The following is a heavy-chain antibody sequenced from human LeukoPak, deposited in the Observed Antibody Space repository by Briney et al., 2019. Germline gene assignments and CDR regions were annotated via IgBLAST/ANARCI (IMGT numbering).Heavy chain of an antibody. CDR2: IYYSGST. CDR3: ARLGFSDGSDNWLSDN. Sequence: PSETLSLTCTVSGGSISRYYWSWIRQPPGTGLEYIGYIYYSGSTNYNPSLKSRVTISVDTSKNQFPLKLNSVSAADTAVYYCARLGFSDGSDNWLSDNWGQGTLVTVSS. J-gene: IGHJ4*02. V-gene: IGHV4-59*01. D-gene: IGHD3-10*01. CDR1: GGSISRYY.